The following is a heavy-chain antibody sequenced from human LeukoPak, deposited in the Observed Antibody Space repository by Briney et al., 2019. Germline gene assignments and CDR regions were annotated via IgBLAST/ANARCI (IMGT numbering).Heavy chain of an antibody. CDR3: ARLVVGWFDP. Sequence: SETLSLTCTVSGGSISSYYWSWIRQPPGKGLEWIGYIYTSGSTNYNPSPKSRVTISVDTSKNQFSLKLSSVTAADTAVYYCARLVVGWFDPWGQGTLVTVSS. CDR2: IYTSGST. V-gene: IGHV4-4*09. D-gene: IGHD2-15*01. J-gene: IGHJ5*02. CDR1: GGSISSYY.